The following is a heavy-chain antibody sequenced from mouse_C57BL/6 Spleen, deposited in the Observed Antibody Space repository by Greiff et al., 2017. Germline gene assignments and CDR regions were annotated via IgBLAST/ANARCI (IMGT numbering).Heavy chain of an antibody. CDR1: GFTFSDYY. V-gene: IGHV5-16*01. CDR3: ARIPSGGCFDV. CDR2: INYDGSST. Sequence: EVHLVEPEGGLVQPGSSMKLSCTASGFTFSDYYMAWVRQVPENGLEWVANINYDGSSTYYLDSLKSSFILSRYNEKNILYLQMSRLKSEDTATYSCARIPSGGCFDVWGTGTTVTVSS. D-gene: IGHD3-1*01. J-gene: IGHJ1*03.